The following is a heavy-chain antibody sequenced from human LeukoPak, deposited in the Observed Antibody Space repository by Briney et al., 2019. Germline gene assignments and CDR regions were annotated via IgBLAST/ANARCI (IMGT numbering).Heavy chain of an antibody. V-gene: IGHV2-5*02. CDR2: IYWDDDK. CDR1: GFSLSTNGVG. Sequence: SGPTLVKPTQTLTLTCTFSGFSLSTNGVGVGWIRQPPGKALEWLALIYWDDDKRYSPSLKSRVTITKDTSKNQVVLKMTNMDPVDTATYYCSRTRRGQIGWTNDYWGQGTLVTVSS. J-gene: IGHJ4*02. D-gene: IGHD6-19*01. CDR3: SRTRRGQIGWTNDY.